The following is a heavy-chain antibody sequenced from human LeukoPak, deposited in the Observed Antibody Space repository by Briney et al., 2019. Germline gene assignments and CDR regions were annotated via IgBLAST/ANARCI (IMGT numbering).Heavy chain of an antibody. Sequence: GGSLRLSCAASGFTFSSYWMSWVRQAPGKGLEWVANIKQDGSEKYYVDSVKGRFTISRDNAKNSLYLQMNSLRAEDTAVCYRARDVVAGGWYVGYYYYYMDVWGKGTTVTVSS. J-gene: IGHJ6*03. V-gene: IGHV3-7*01. D-gene: IGHD6-19*01. CDR3: ARDVVAGGWYVGYYYYYMDV. CDR2: IKQDGSEK. CDR1: GFTFSSYW.